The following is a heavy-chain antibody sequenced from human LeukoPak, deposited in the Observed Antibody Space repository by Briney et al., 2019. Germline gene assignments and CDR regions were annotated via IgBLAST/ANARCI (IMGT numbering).Heavy chain of an antibody. CDR1: GFTFSSYS. CDR3: AKDADDYGDFYYYFDY. Sequence: GGSLRLSCAASGFTFSSYSMNWVRQAPGKGLEWVSSISGTGGTTYYADSVKGRFTISRDNSKTTLYLQMNSLRAEDTALYYCAKDADDYGDFYYYFDYWGQGTLVTVSS. CDR2: ISGTGGTT. V-gene: IGHV3-23*01. J-gene: IGHJ4*02. D-gene: IGHD4-17*01.